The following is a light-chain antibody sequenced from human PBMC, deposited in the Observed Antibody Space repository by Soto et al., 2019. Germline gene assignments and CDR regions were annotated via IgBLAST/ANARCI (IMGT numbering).Light chain of an antibody. CDR2: GAS. CDR1: QSVSSN. CDR3: QHYNHWNPLT. Sequence: EIVMTQSPATLSVSPGERATLSCRASQSVSSNLAWYQQKPGQAPRLLIYGASTRATGIPARFTGSGSGTQYTLTTSSLQSEDFAFYYCQHYNHWNPLTFGGGTKVEIK. J-gene: IGKJ4*01. V-gene: IGKV3-15*01.